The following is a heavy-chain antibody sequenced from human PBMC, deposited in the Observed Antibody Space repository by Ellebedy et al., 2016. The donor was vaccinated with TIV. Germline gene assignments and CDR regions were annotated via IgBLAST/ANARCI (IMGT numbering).Heavy chain of an antibody. Sequence: ASVKVSCXVSGYVLTDLSMHWVRQAPGKGLEWMGGFNPEDGKYIYAQKFQGRLTMTEDTSTGTAYMELSSLRSEDTAIYYCTTVTSGWPSYFDYWGQGTLVTVSS. V-gene: IGHV1-24*01. CDR3: TTVTSGWPSYFDY. CDR2: FNPEDGKY. J-gene: IGHJ4*02. CDR1: GYVLTDLS. D-gene: IGHD6-19*01.